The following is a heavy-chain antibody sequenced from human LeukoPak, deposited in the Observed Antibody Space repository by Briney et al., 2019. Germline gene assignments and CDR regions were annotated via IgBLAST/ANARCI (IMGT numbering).Heavy chain of an antibody. J-gene: IGHJ1*01. CDR1: GYTFTSYA. CDR2: INTNTGNP. Sequence: GASVKVSCKASGYTFTSYAMNWVRQAPGQGLEWMGWINTNTGNPTYAQGFTGRFVFSLDTSVSTAYLQISSLKAEDTAVYYCARDLQWLGSAEYFQHWGQGTLVTVSS. D-gene: IGHD6-19*01. V-gene: IGHV7-4-1*02. CDR3: ARDLQWLGSAEYFQH.